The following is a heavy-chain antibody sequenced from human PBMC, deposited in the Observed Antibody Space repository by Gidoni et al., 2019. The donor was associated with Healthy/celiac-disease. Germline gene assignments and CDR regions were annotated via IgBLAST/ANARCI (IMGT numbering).Heavy chain of an antibody. J-gene: IGHJ5*02. V-gene: IGHV4-31*03. CDR3: ARSYDFWSGYYSRGGWFDP. CDR1: GGSISSGGYY. CDR2: IYYSGST. D-gene: IGHD3-3*01. Sequence: QVQLQESGPGLVKPSQTLSLTCTVSGGSISSGGYYWSWIRQHPGKGLEWIGYIYYSGSTYYNPSLKSRVTISVDTSKNQFSLKLGSVTAADTAVYYCARSYDFWSGYYSRGGWFDPWGQGTLVTVSS.